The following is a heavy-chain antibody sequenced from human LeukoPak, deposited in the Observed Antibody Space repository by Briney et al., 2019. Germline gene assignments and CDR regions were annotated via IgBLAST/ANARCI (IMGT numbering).Heavy chain of an antibody. Sequence: GASVKVSCKASGYTFTSYGINWVRQATGQGLEWMGWMNPNSGNTGYAQKFQGRVTMTRNTSISTAYMELSSLRSEDTAVYYCAREVESRPWFGESHNWFDPWGQGTLVTVSS. V-gene: IGHV1-8*02. CDR1: GYTFTSYG. D-gene: IGHD3-10*01. J-gene: IGHJ5*02. CDR2: MNPNSGNT. CDR3: AREVESRPWFGESHNWFDP.